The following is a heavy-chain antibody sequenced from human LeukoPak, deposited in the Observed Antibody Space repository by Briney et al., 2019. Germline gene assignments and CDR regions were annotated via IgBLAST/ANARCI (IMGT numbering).Heavy chain of an antibody. D-gene: IGHD3-16*02. CDR2: IKLDGSEK. Sequence: GGSLRLSCAASGFTFSSYWMSWVRQAPGKRLEWVANIKLDGSEKYYVDSVKGRLTISRDNAKKSLYLQMNSLRDEDTAVYYCARDFFAFGGVIALLDYWGQGTLVTVSS. V-gene: IGHV3-7*01. J-gene: IGHJ4*02. CDR3: ARDFFAFGGVIALLDY. CDR1: GFTFSSYW.